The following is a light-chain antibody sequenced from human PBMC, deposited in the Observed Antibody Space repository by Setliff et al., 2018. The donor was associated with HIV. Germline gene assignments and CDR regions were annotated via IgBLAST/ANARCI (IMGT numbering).Light chain of an antibody. CDR3: LSYTVNSTPLYV. J-gene: IGLJ1*01. V-gene: IGLV2-14*02. CDR2: EGN. CDR1: SSDVGSYNL. Sequence: QSALTQPASVSGSPGQSITISCTGTSSDVGSYNLVSWYQQHPGKAPKLMIYEGNKRPSGVSNRFSGSKSGNTASLTISGLQAEDEADYYCLSYTVNSTPLYVLGTGTKVTVL.